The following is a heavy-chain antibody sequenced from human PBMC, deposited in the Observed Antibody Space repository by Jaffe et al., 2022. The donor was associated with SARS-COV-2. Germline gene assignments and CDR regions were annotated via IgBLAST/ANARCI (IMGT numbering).Heavy chain of an antibody. CDR2: IYYSGST. CDR3: ARPSRDGYNGGDHDAFDI. D-gene: IGHD2-21*01. CDR1: GGSISSSSYY. J-gene: IGHJ3*02. Sequence: QLQLQESGPGLVKPSETLSLTCTVSGGSISSSSYYWGWIRQPPGKGLEWIGSIYYSGSTYYNPSLKSRVTISVDTSKNQFSLKLSSVTAADTAVYYCARPSRDGYNGGDHDAFDIWGQGTMVTVSS. V-gene: IGHV4-39*01.